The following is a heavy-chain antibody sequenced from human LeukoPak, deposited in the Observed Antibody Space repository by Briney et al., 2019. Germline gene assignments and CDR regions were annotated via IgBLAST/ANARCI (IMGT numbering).Heavy chain of an antibody. CDR1: GGSITRGDYY. CDR2: IYYSGST. CDR3: AREDYDILTGVDY. D-gene: IGHD3-9*01. J-gene: IGHJ4*02. V-gene: IGHV4-30-4*01. Sequence: SETLSLTCTVSGGSITRGDYYWSWIRQPPGKGLEWIGSIYYSGSTYYNPSLKSRVTTSVDTSKNQFSLKLSSVTAADTAVYYCAREDYDILTGVDYWGQGTLVTVSS.